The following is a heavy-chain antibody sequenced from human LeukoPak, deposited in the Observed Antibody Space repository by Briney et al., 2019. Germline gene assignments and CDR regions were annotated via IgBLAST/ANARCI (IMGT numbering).Heavy chain of an antibody. CDR2: IIPIFGTA. Sequence: SVKVSCKASGGTFSSYAISWVRQAPGQGLEWMGGIIPIFGTANYAQKFQGRVTITADESTSTAYMELSSLRSEDTAVYYCASPGDSSGYYWYYFDYWGQGTMVTVSS. CDR1: GGTFSSYA. CDR3: ASPGDSSGYYWYYFDY. J-gene: IGHJ4*02. V-gene: IGHV1-69*13. D-gene: IGHD3-22*01.